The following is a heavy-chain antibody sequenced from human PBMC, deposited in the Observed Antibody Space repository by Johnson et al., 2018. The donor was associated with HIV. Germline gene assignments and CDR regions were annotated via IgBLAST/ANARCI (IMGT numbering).Heavy chain of an antibody. CDR3: AKEGRDAFDI. Sequence: VQLVESRGVLVQPGGSLRLSCAASGFIFDDYTMHWVRQAPGKGLEWVSFISWDGGSTYYADSVKGRFTISRDNSKNSLYLQMNSLRAEDSALYYCAKEGRDAFDIWGQGTTVTVSS. J-gene: IGHJ3*02. CDR2: ISWDGGST. CDR1: GFIFDDYT. D-gene: IGHD3-10*01. V-gene: IGHV3-43*01.